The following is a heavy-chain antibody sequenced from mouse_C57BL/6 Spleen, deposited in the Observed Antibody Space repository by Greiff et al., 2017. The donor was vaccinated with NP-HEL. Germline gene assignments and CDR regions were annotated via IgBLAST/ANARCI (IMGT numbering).Heavy chain of an antibody. CDR3: ARGEVYDGYYVNFDY. CDR2: IDPSDSET. D-gene: IGHD2-3*01. CDR1: GYTFTSYC. Sequence: QVQLQQSGAELVRPGSSVKLSCKASGYTFTSYCMHWVKQRPIQGLEWIGNIDPSDSETNYNQKFKDTATLTVDKSSSTAYMQLSSLTSEDSAVYYCARGEVYDGYYVNFDYWGQGTTLTVSS. J-gene: IGHJ2*01. V-gene: IGHV1-52*01.